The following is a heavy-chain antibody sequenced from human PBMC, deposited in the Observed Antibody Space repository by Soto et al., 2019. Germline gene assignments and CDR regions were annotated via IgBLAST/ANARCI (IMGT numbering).Heavy chain of an antibody. Sequence: SETLSLTCAVSGGSISSGGYSWSWIRQPPGKGLEWIGYIYHSGSTYYNPSLKSRVTISVDRSKNQFSLKLSSVTAADTAVYYCARGGGYCSSTSCYEGLGNYYYGMDVWGQGTTVTVSS. D-gene: IGHD2-2*01. J-gene: IGHJ6*02. CDR3: ARGGGYCSSTSCYEGLGNYYYGMDV. CDR1: GGSISSGGYS. V-gene: IGHV4-30-2*01. CDR2: IYHSGST.